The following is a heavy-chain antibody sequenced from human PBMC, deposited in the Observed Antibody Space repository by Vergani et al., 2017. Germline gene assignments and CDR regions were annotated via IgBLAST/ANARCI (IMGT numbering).Heavy chain of an antibody. V-gene: IGHV4-59*01. CDR3: ARDWDLYCRSTTACHNWFDP. J-gene: IGHJ5*02. Sequence: QVQLQESGPGLVKPSETLSLTCTVSGAAIKDFYWSWFRQPPGKGLEWIGYVYYTGSTTYNPSLKSRVTISVDTSNNQFSLRMTSLTAADTAIYYCARDWDLYCRSTTACHNWFDPWGQGSLVTASS. CDR2: VYYTGST. D-gene: IGHD2/OR15-2a*01. CDR1: GAAIKDFY.